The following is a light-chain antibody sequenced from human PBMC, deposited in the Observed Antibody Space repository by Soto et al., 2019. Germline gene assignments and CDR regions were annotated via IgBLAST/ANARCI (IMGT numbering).Light chain of an antibody. Sequence: AIQMTQSPSSLSASVGDRVTITCRASQGIGSDLGWYQQKPGKAPSLLIYGASSLQGGVPSRFSGSGSGTDFTLTISSLQPEDFATYYCLQDYNYPLTFGGGTKVEIK. V-gene: IGKV1-6*01. CDR1: QGIGSD. CDR2: GAS. CDR3: LQDYNYPLT. J-gene: IGKJ4*01.